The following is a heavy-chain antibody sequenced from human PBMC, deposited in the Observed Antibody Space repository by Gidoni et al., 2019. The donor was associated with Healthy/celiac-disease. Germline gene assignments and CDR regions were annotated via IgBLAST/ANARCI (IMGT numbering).Heavy chain of an antibody. CDR2: IYHSGST. J-gene: IGHJ4*02. CDR1: GGSISSSNW. Sequence: QVQLQESGPGLVKPSGTLSLTCAVSGGSISSSNWWSWVRQPPGKGLEWIGEIYHSGSTNYNTSLKSLVTISVDKSKNQFSLKLSSVTAADTAVYYCARTYYDILTGSPYYFDYWGQGTLVTVSS. D-gene: IGHD3-9*01. V-gene: IGHV4-4*02. CDR3: ARTYYDILTGSPYYFDY.